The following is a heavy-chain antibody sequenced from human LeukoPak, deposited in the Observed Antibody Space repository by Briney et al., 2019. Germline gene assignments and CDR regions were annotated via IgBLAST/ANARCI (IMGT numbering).Heavy chain of an antibody. CDR3: ARGRAKYDSTGYYY. CDR1: GGFIGSYY. D-gene: IGHD3-22*01. Sequence: PSETLSLTCTVSGGFIGSYYWIWIRQPPGKGLEWIGYIYSSGNTNYNPSLKSRVTISVDTSKNQFSLKLSSVTAADTAVYYCARGRAKYDSTGYYYWGQGTLSPSPQ. J-gene: IGHJ4*02. CDR2: IYSSGNT. V-gene: IGHV4-59*01.